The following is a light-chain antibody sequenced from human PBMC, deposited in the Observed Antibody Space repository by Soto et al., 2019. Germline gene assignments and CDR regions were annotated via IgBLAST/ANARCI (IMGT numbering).Light chain of an antibody. CDR2: AAS. Sequence: DIQMTQSPSSLSASVGDRVTITCRASQSISSYLNWYQQKPGKAPKLLIYAASSLQSGVPSRFSGSGSGTDFNLTISSLQPEDFEPSHCQQSYSTPQTFGQGTKV. CDR1: QSISSY. CDR3: QQSYSTPQT. J-gene: IGKJ1*01. V-gene: IGKV1-39*01.